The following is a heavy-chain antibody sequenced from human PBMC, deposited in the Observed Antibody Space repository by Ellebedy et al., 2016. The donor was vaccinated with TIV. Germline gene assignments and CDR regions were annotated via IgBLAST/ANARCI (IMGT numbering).Heavy chain of an antibody. J-gene: IGHJ6*02. CDR2: ISDSSRYI. CDR1: GFTFSNYE. V-gene: IGHV3-21*04. Sequence: GESLKISCAVSGFTFSNYEMNWVRQGPGKGLEWVSSISDSSRYIFYADSVRGRFTISRDNAKNSLYLQMNSLRAEDTAVYYCAKSFAGSSYYYYGMDVWGQGTTVTVSS. CDR3: AKSFAGSSYYYYGMDV. D-gene: IGHD3-16*01.